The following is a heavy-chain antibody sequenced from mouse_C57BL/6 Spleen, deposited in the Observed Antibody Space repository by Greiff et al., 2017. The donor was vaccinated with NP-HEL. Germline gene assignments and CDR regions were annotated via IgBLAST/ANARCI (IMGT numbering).Heavy chain of an antibody. V-gene: IGHV3-6*01. CDR3: ARDQDYYGSSYNDYAMDY. D-gene: IGHD1-1*01. Sequence: EVKLMESGPGLVKPSQSLSLTCSVTGYSITSGYYWNWIRQFPGNKLEWMGYISYDGSNNYNPSLKNRISITRDTSKNQFFLKLNSVTTEDTATYYCARDQDYYGSSYNDYAMDYWGQGTSVTVSS. CDR1: GYSITSGYY. J-gene: IGHJ4*01. CDR2: ISYDGSN.